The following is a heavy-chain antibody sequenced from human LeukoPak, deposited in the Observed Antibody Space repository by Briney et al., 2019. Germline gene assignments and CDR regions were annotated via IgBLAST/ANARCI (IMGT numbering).Heavy chain of an antibody. V-gene: IGHV4-59*01. CDR1: VGSISSYY. D-gene: IGHD6-19*01. Sequence: SETLSLTCTVSVGSISSYYWTWIRQPPGKGLEWVGYMFYSGSSNFNPSLRSRVTISVDTSKNQISLKLSSVTAADTAVYYCARFNRNSSGWIDYWGQGTLVTVSS. CDR2: MFYSGSS. J-gene: IGHJ4*02. CDR3: ARFNRNSSGWIDY.